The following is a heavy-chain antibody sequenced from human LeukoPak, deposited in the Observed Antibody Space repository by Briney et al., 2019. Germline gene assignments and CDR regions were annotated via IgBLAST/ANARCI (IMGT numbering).Heavy chain of an antibody. CDR1: GFTFSSYG. Sequence: GRSLRLSWAASGFTFSSYGMHWVRQAPGKGLEWVAVIWYDGSNKYHADSVKGRFTISRDNSKNTLYLQMNSLRAEDTAVYYCARLDLYEPLDYWGQGTLVTVSS. CDR2: IWYDGSNK. V-gene: IGHV3-33*01. D-gene: IGHD3/OR15-3a*01. J-gene: IGHJ4*02. CDR3: ARLDLYEPLDY.